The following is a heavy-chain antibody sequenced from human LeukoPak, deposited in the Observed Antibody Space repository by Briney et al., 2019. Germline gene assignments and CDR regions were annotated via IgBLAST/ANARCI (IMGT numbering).Heavy chain of an antibody. CDR1: GGTFSSYA. CDR2: IIHIFGTA. Sequence: EASVKVSCKASGGTFSSYAISWVRQAPGQGLEWMGRIIHIFGTANYAQKFQGRVTITTDESTSTAYMELSSLRSEDTAVYYCAREGRYCSGGSCLNWFDPWGQGTLVTVSS. V-gene: IGHV1-69*05. CDR3: AREGRYCSGGSCLNWFDP. D-gene: IGHD2-15*01. J-gene: IGHJ5*02.